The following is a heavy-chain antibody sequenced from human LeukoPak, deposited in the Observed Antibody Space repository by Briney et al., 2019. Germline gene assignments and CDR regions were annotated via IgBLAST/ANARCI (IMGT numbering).Heavy chain of an antibody. Sequence: GESLRLSCAASGFTFSDYSMNWVRQAPGKGLEWVSYIDGSGDTIYYADSVKGRFTISRDNAKNSLDLQMNSLRGEDTAVYYCSRRFDCWGQGTLVTVSS. CDR3: SRRFDC. J-gene: IGHJ4*02. CDR1: GFTFSDYS. V-gene: IGHV3-48*01. CDR2: IDGSGDTI.